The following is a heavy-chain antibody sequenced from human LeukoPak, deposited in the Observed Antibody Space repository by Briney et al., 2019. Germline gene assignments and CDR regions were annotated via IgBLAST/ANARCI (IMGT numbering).Heavy chain of an antibody. CDR3: ARDVGSGYDH. D-gene: IGHD5-12*01. Sequence: GGSLRLSCAASGFTFSSYSMNWVRQAPGKGLEWVSVIYSGGSTNYADSVKGRFTISRDNFKNTLYLQMNSLRAEDTAVYYCARDVGSGYDHWGQGTLVTVSS. CDR2: IYSGGST. J-gene: IGHJ4*02. CDR1: GFTFSSYS. V-gene: IGHV3-53*01.